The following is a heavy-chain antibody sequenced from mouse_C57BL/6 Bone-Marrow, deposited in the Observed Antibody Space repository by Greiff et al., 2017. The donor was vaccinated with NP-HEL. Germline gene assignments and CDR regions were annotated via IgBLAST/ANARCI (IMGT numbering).Heavy chain of an antibody. CDR3: AREDYYGSSFLFDY. D-gene: IGHD1-1*01. J-gene: IGHJ2*01. Sequence: VQLQQSGPELVKPGASVKISCKASGYSFTDYNMNWVKQRNGKSLEWIGVINPNYGTTSYNQKFKGKATLTVDQSSSTAYMQLNSLTSEDSAVYYCAREDYYGSSFLFDYWGQGTTLTVSS. CDR2: INPNYGTT. V-gene: IGHV1-39*01. CDR1: GYSFTDYN.